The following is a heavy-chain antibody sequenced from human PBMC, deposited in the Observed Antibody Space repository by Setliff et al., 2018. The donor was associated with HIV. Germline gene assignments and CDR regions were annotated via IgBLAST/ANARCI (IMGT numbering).Heavy chain of an antibody. Sequence: SETLSLTCTVYGGSFSNYYTNWIRQPPGKGLEWIGELSPSGTTRSSPSLKSRGTISLDTSKNQVSLRLSSVTAADTAVFYCARRRSSGWYHYFDYWGQGTLVTVSS. D-gene: IGHD6-19*01. V-gene: IGHV4-34*01. CDR3: ARRRSSGWYHYFDY. J-gene: IGHJ4*02. CDR1: GGSFSNYY. CDR2: LSPSGTT.